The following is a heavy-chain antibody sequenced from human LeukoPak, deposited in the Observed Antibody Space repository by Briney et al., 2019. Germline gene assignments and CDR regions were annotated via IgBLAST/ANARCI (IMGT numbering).Heavy chain of an antibody. CDR1: GFTFGNYW. Sequence: GGSLRLSCAASGFTFGNYWMHWVRQAPGKGLVWVSRINTDGSSTSYVDSVKGRFTISRDNAKNTLYLQMNNLRAEDTAVYYCARGGDILTGYYFDYWGQGTLVTVSS. V-gene: IGHV3-74*01. CDR2: INTDGSST. CDR3: ARGGDILTGYYFDY. J-gene: IGHJ4*02. D-gene: IGHD3-9*01.